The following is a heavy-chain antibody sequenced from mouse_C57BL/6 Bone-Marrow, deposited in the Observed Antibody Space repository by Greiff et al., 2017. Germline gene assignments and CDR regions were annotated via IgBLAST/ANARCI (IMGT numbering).Heavy chain of an antibody. Sequence: EVQRVESGGDLVKPGGSLKLSCAASGFTFSSYGMSWVRQTPDKRLEWVATISSGGSYTYYPDSVKGRFTISRDNAKNTLYLQMSSLKSEDTAMYYCARGELNWDGYWGQGTTLTVSS. D-gene: IGHD4-1*01. CDR1: GFTFSSYG. CDR2: ISSGGSYT. CDR3: ARGELNWDGY. J-gene: IGHJ2*01. V-gene: IGHV5-6*01.